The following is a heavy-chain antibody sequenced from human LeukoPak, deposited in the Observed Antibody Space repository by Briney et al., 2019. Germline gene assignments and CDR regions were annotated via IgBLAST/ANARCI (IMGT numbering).Heavy chain of an antibody. D-gene: IGHD6-13*01. CDR1: ALTFSNYG. Sequence: GGPLRLSCAASALTFSNYGMHWVRQAPGKGLEWVAVISYDGSNKYYADSVKGRFTISRDNSKNTLYLQMNSLRAEDTAVYYCAGAPTLHSSDWYGLADDWGQGTLVTVSS. CDR2: ISYDGSNK. V-gene: IGHV3-30*03. CDR3: AGAPTLHSSDWYGLADD. J-gene: IGHJ4*02.